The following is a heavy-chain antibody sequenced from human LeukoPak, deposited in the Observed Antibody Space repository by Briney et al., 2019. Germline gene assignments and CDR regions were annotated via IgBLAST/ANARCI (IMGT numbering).Heavy chain of an antibody. J-gene: IGHJ6*02. D-gene: IGHD2-2*01. V-gene: IGHV1-2*02. CDR1: GYTFTDYY. CDR3: ARDHCTSSGCYEYYYYGVDV. CDR2: INPNSGGT. Sequence: ASVKVSCKASGYTFTDYYIQWLRKAPGQGLEWMGWINPNSGGTNSAQKFQGRVTMTRDTSASTAYMELSRLRSDDTAVYYCARDHCTSSGCYEYYYYGVDVWGQGTTVTVSS.